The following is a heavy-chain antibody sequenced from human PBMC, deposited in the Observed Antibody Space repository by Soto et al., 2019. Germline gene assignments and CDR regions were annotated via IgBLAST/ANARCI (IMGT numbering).Heavy chain of an antibody. J-gene: IGHJ3*02. CDR1: GFTFSSYS. Sequence: PGXSLRLSCAASGFTFSSYSINWVDQAPGKGLEWVSYISSSSSTIYYADSVKGRFTISRDNAKNSLYLQMNSLRAEETAVYYCARDPPFDYGDYVTAFDIWGQGTMVT. CDR2: ISSSSSTI. CDR3: ARDPPFDYGDYVTAFDI. V-gene: IGHV3-48*01. D-gene: IGHD4-17*01.